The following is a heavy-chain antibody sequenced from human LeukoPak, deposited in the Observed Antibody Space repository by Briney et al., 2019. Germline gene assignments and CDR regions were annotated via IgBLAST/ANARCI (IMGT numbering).Heavy chain of an antibody. J-gene: IGHJ4*02. CDR3: ARVVGATGSSDY. CDR1: GGSISSDD. D-gene: IGHD1-26*01. Sequence: SETLSLTCTVSGGSISSDDWSWIRQPPGKGLEWIGYIYYIGSTNYNPSLKSRITISVDTSKSHFSLKLSSVTAADTAVYYCARVVGATGSSDYWGQGTLVTVSS. V-gene: IGHV4-59*01. CDR2: IYYIGST.